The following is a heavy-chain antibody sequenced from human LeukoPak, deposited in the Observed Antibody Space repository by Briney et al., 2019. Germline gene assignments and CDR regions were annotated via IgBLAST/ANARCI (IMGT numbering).Heavy chain of an antibody. CDR3: ARSFFVDYVSTFDI. CDR1: GGSISSGSYY. D-gene: IGHD4-17*01. J-gene: IGHJ3*02. Sequence: SETLSLTCTVSGGSISSGSYYWSWIRQPAGTGLEWIGRIYTSGSTNYNPSLKSRVTISVDTSKNQFSLKLSSVTAADSAVYYCARSFFVDYVSTFDIWGQGTMVTVSS. V-gene: IGHV4-61*02. CDR2: IYTSGST.